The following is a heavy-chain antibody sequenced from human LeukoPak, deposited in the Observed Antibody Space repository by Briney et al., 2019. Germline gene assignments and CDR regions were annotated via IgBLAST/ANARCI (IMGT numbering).Heavy chain of an antibody. CDR3: MPGRGY. D-gene: IGHD2-8*02. V-gene: IGHV3-7*01. CDR2: INADGSDK. J-gene: IGHJ4*02. Sequence: GGSLRLSCTASGFPFQSYWMNWVRQAPGKGLELVANINADGSDKYFMDSVKRRFSISRDNANNRLYLQMTSLRAEDTAVYYCMPGRGYWGQGTLVAVSS. CDR1: GFPFQSYW.